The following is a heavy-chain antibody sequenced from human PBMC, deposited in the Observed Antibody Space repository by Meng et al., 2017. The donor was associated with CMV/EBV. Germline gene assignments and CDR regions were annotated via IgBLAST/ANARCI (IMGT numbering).Heavy chain of an antibody. D-gene: IGHD2-15*01. CDR3: ARVLQVVVAATKGGMDV. J-gene: IGHJ6*02. Sequence: GESLKISCAASGFTFSSYAMHWVRQAPGKGLEWVAVISYDGSNKYYADSVKGRFTISRDNSKNTLYLQMNSLRAEDTAVYCCARVLQVVVAATKGGMDVWGQGTTVTVSS. CDR2: ISYDGSNK. CDR1: GFTFSSYA. V-gene: IGHV3-30*04.